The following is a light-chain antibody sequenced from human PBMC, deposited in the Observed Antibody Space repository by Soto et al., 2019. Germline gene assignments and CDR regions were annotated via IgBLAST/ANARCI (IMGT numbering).Light chain of an antibody. Sequence: VMTQSPLSLPVTLGQPASISCRSSQSPLYSDGNTYLSWFQQRPGQSPRRLIYKVSNRDSGVQDRFSGSGSGTDFTLKIRRVEAEDVGVYYCMQGTHWPWTFGQGTKVDIK. J-gene: IGKJ1*01. CDR3: MQGTHWPWT. V-gene: IGKV2-30*01. CDR2: KVS. CDR1: QSPLYSDGNTY.